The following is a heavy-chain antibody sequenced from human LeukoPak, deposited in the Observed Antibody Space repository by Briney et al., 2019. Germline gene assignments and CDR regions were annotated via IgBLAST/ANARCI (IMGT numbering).Heavy chain of an antibody. Sequence: PSETLSLTCTVSGGSISSSTDYWGWIRRPPGKGLEWIGSIYYSGSTYYNPSLKSRVTVSVDTSKNRFSLNLSSVTAADTAVYYCVRGSTLRHYQYWGQGTLVTVSS. J-gene: IGHJ4*02. CDR1: GGSISSSTDY. V-gene: IGHV4-39*01. CDR2: IYYSGST. D-gene: IGHD3-16*01. CDR3: VRGSTLRHYQY.